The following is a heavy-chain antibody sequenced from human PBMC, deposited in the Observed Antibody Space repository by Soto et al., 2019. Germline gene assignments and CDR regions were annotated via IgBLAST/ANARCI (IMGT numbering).Heavy chain of an antibody. V-gene: IGHV3-30*04. CDR1: GFTFSSYA. CDR2: TSSDGTDN. D-gene: IGHD2-21*02. Sequence: QVQLVESGGGVILPGGSLRLSCAASGFTFSSYAMHWVCQAPGTGPEWVAATSSDGTDNVYADSVSGRFTISRDNSKNTLYLHMNSLRSEDAAVYYCARTYECAKSDCYRAFDIWGQGTMVTVSS. J-gene: IGHJ3*02. CDR3: ARTYECAKSDCYRAFDI.